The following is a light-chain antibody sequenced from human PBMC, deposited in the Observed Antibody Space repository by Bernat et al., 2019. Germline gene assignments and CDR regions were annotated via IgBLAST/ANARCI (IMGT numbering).Light chain of an antibody. V-gene: IGKV3-11*01. J-gene: IGKJ5*01. CDR3: QQRSNWPIT. CDR2: DAS. CDR1: QSVSSY. Sequence: EIVLTQSPATLSLSPGERATLSCRASQSVSSYLAWYQQKPGQAPRLLIYDASNRATGIPARFSGSGSGTDFTLTISSLGPEDFAVYYCQQRSNWPITFSQGTRLEIK.